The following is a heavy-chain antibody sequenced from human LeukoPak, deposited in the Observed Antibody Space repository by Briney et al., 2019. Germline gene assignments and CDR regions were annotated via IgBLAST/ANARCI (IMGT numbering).Heavy chain of an antibody. CDR1: GFTFSTYG. J-gene: IGHJ4*02. Sequence: PGGSLRLSCAASGFTFSTYGMTWVRQAPGKGLEWVSAISGSGGSTYYADSVKGRFTISRDNAENSLYLQMNSLRAEDTAVYYCARDRSPGNFDYWGQGTLVTVSS. CDR2: ISGSGGST. D-gene: IGHD3-10*01. V-gene: IGHV3-23*01. CDR3: ARDRSPGNFDY.